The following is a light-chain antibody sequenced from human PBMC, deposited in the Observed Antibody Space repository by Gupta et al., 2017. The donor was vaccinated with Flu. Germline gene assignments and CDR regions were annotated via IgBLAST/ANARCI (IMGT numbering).Light chain of an antibody. V-gene: IGLV1-44*01. CDR3: AAWDDSLNGPV. J-gene: IGLJ3*02. CDR2: SNN. CDR1: SSNIGSNT. Sequence: QSVLTQPPSASGTPGQRVTISCSGSSSNIGSNTVNWYQQLPGTAPKLLIYSNNQRPSGVPDRFSDSKSGTSASLAISGLQSEDEPYYYCAAWDDSLNGPVFGGGTKLTVL.